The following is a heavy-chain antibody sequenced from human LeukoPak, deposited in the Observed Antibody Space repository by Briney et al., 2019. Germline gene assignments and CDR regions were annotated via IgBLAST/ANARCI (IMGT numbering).Heavy chain of an antibody. CDR3: VRHNHMDV. CDR1: GYTFTTYS. CDR2: INLSGGST. V-gene: IGHV1-46*01. Sequence: ASVKVTCKASGYTFTTYSMHWVRQAPGQGLEWMAIINLSGGSTDYTQKFQGRVTVTRDTSTSTVYMELSSLRSEDTAVYYCVRHNHMDVWGQGTTVTVSS. J-gene: IGHJ6*02.